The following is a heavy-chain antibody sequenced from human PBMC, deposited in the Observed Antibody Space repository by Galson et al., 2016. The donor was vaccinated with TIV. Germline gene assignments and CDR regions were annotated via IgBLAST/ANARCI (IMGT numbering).Heavy chain of an antibody. J-gene: IGHJ4*02. Sequence: SVKVSCKVSGDSLSDLSMHWVRQAPGKGLEWMGGFDPEQHTKIYAQKLQGRVTLTEDTSTDTAFLERSSLSFEDTAVYYCASVAWFPGLSLDNWGQGTLVIVSS. V-gene: IGHV1-24*01. CDR3: ASVAWFPGLSLDN. CDR2: FDPEQHTK. D-gene: IGHD2/OR15-2a*01. CDR1: GDSLSDLS.